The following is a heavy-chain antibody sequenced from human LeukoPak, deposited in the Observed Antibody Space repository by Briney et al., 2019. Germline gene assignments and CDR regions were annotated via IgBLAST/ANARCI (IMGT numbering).Heavy chain of an antibody. CDR2: TYPGNSDT. V-gene: IGHV5-51*01. D-gene: IGHD4-17*01. CDR1: GYTFTTYW. CDR3: ARWGTVARFIVDY. J-gene: IGHJ4*02. Sequence: GESLKISCKGSGYTFTTYWIGWVRQMPGKGLEWMGITYPGNSDTRYSPSFQGQVTISADKSIGTAYLQWSSLKASDTAMYYCARWGTVARFIVDYWGQGTLVTVSS.